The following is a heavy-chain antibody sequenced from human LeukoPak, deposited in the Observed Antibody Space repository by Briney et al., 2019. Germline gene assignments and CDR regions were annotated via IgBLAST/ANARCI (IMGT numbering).Heavy chain of an antibody. CDR3: ARALVNDGYDY. V-gene: IGHV3-33*08. CDR1: GFTFSSYW. D-gene: IGHD1-1*01. Sequence: GGSRRLSCTASGFTFSSYWMSWVRQAPGKGLEWVAVIWYDGSNKYYADSVKGRFTISRDNSKNTLYLQMNSLRAEDTAVYYCARALVNDGYDYWGQGTLVTVSS. J-gene: IGHJ4*02. CDR2: IWYDGSNK.